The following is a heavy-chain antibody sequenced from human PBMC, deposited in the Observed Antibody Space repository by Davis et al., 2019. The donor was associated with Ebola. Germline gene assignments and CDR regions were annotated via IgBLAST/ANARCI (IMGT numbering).Heavy chain of an antibody. D-gene: IGHD6-19*01. V-gene: IGHV1-3*04. J-gene: IGHJ4*02. CDR2: SNIANDNT. Sequence: ASVKVSCRASGYTFTNYPVHWVRQAPGQRLEWMGWSNIANDNTKYLEKFQGRLTITSDTSANTVYMELSSLKSEDTAIYYCARDDTSGWYSLLDYWGQGTLVTVSP. CDR1: GYTFTNYP. CDR3: ARDDTSGWYSLLDY.